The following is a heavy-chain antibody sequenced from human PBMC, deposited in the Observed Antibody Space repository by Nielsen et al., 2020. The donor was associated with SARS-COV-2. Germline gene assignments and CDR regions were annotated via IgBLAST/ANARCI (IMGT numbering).Heavy chain of an antibody. CDR2: VYHRGNT. CDR1: GDSITSPNDY. V-gene: IGHV4-39*01. CDR3: ARGRVAVNLVVVVFTGGEFYFDS. J-gene: IGHJ4*02. D-gene: IGHD3-22*01. Sequence: SETLSLTCTVSGDSITSPNDYWGWIRQPPGRGLEWIGSVYHRGNTYYSPSLKSRVTITVDTSKNQFSLQLHSVTAADTAVYFCARGRVAVNLVVVVFTGGEFYFDSWGQGTPVTVSS.